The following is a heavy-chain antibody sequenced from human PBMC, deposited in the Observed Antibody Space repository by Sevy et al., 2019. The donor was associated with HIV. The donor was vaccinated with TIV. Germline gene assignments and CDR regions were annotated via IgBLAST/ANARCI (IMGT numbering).Heavy chain of an antibody. CDR2: IKQDGSEN. Sequence: GGSLRLSCAASGFTFSSYWMSWVRQAPGKGLEWVANIKQDGSENYYVDSVKGRFTISRDNAKNSLYLQMNSLRAEDTAVYYCAREGSHTYYYDSSGYHDWYFDLWSRGTLVTVSS. CDR3: AREGSHTYYYDSSGYHDWYFDL. V-gene: IGHV3-7*01. D-gene: IGHD3-22*01. J-gene: IGHJ2*01. CDR1: GFTFSSYW.